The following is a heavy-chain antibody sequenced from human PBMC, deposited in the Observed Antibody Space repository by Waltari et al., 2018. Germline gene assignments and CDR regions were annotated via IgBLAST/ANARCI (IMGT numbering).Heavy chain of an antibody. D-gene: IGHD2-15*01. CDR2: VHRSGRT. CDR1: VASMTGNYW. Sequence: QVQLQESGPGLVKPSGTPSLTCGVSVASMTGNYWWSWVRQPPGKGLEWIGQVHRSGRTNYNPPLESRVTVSIDTSNTQISLELTSATAADTALYFCARDRGRGLYLDSWGRGILVTVSP. V-gene: IGHV4-4*02. CDR3: ARDRGRGLYLDS. J-gene: IGHJ4*02.